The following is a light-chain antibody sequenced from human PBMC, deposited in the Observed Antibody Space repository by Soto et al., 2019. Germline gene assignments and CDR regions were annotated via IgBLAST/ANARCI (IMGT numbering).Light chain of an antibody. Sequence: EIVLTQSPGTLSLSPGKSGILSCRTSQTVNSPYLAWYQQKPGQAPRLLISGASTRATGIPDRFSGSGSGTEFTLTISRLESEDFAVYYCHQHETSPPTFGPGTKVDVK. CDR2: GAS. CDR3: HQHETSPPT. CDR1: QTVNSPY. V-gene: IGKV3-20*01. J-gene: IGKJ3*01.